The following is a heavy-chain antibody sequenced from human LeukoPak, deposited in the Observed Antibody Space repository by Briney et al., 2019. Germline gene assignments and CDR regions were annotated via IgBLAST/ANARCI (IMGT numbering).Heavy chain of an antibody. CDR2: ISGSGGST. CDR3: AKDARGVPLSFDY. Sequence: GGSLRLSCAAPGFNLSSYAMSWVRQAPGKGLEWVSAISGSGGSTYYADSVKGRFTISRDNSKNTLCLQMNSLRAEDTAVYYCAKDARGVPLSFDYWGQGTLVTVSS. J-gene: IGHJ4*02. D-gene: IGHD3-10*01. CDR1: GFNLSSYA. V-gene: IGHV3-23*01.